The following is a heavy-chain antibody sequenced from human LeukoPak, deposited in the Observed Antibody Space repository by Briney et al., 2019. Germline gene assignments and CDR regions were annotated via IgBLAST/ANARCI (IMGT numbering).Heavy chain of an antibody. CDR1: GDSISSYY. D-gene: IGHD5-12*01. CDR3: ARDLGCASGYLGDYYYMDV. V-gene: IGHV4-59*01. Sequence: SETLSLTCSVSGDSISSYYWSWIRQPPGKGLEWIGHIYYSGSTNYNPSLKSRVTISVDTSKNQFSLKVTSVTAADTAVYYCARDLGCASGYLGDYYYMDVWGKGTTVTVSS. J-gene: IGHJ6*03. CDR2: IYYSGST.